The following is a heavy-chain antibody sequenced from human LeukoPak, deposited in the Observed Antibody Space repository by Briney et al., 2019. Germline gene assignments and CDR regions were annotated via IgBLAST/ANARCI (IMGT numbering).Heavy chain of an antibody. CDR2: IYFTGST. V-gene: IGHV4-59*11. CDR3: ARSSTGYWNFDL. J-gene: IGHJ2*01. CDR1: GVSISSHY. Sequence: TSETLSLTCTVSGVSISSHYWSWIRQPPGKGLEWIGYIYFTGSTDYNPSLKSRVTISDDTSKNQVSLKLSSVTAADTAVYYCARSSTGYWNFDLWGRGTLVTVSA.